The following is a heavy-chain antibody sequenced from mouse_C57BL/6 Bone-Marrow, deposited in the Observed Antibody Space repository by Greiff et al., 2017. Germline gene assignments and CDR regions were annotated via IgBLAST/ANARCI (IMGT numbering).Heavy chain of an antibody. V-gene: IGHV1-81*01. Sequence: QVQLQQSGAELARPGASVKLSCKASGYTFTSYGISWVKQRTGQGLEWIGEIYPRSGNTYYNEKFKGKATLTADKSSSTADMELRSLTSEDSAVYFCARGYYGSSYDFDYWGQGTTLTVSS. D-gene: IGHD1-1*01. CDR2: IYPRSGNT. CDR1: GYTFTSYG. J-gene: IGHJ2*01. CDR3: ARGYYGSSYDFDY.